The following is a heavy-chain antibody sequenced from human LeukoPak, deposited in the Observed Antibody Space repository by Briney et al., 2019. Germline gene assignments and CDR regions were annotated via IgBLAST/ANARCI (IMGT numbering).Heavy chain of an antibody. D-gene: IGHD6-19*01. Sequence: SGPTLVKPTQTPTLTCTFSGFSLSTSGVGVGWIRQPPGKALEWLALIYWNDDKRYSPSLKSRLTFTKDTSKNQVVLTMTNMDPVDTATYYCAHRRCSSGWYKGCAFDIWGQGTMVTVSS. J-gene: IGHJ3*02. CDR3: AHRRCSSGWYKGCAFDI. CDR1: GFSLSTSGVG. V-gene: IGHV2-5*01. CDR2: IYWNDDK.